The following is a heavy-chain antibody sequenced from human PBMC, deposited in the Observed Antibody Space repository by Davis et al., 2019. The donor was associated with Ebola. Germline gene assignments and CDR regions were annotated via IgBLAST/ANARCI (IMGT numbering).Heavy chain of an antibody. CDR2: ISAYNGNT. CDR1: GYTFTGYY. Sequence: ASVKVSCKASGYTFTGYYMHWVRQAPGQGLEWMGWISAYNGNTNYAQKLQGRVTMTTDTSTSTAYMELSSLRSEDTAVYYCARGADLSGYDYLDYWGQGTLVTVSS. V-gene: IGHV1-18*04. D-gene: IGHD5-12*01. J-gene: IGHJ4*02. CDR3: ARGADLSGYDYLDY.